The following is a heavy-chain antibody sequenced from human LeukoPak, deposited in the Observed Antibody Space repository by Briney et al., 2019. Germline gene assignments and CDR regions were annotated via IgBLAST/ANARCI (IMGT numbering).Heavy chain of an antibody. D-gene: IGHD3-10*01. CDR1: GFPFSSYG. V-gene: IGHV3-23*01. CDR3: AKDFNYYGSGSFDY. J-gene: IGHJ4*02. CDR2: ISGSGGST. Sequence: GPLRLSCAASGFPFSSYGMSWVRQAPGKGLEWVSAISGSGGSTYYADSVKGRFTISRDNSKNTLYLQMNSLRAEDTAVYYCAKDFNYYGSGSFDYWGQGTLVTVSS.